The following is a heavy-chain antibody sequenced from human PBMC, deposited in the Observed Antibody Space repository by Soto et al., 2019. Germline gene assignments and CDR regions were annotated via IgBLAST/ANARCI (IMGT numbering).Heavy chain of an antibody. CDR3: SDTGRX. Sequence: SVKVSCKASGHSFNKYEFNWVRQAPGQGLEWMGLVNPNSGETGFAQKFQGRITMTRNTSINTVYMELRSLRSYDTAVYYSSDTGRXWGQGTRVTVSX. CDR1: GHSFNKYE. J-gene: IGHJ5*02. CDR2: VNPNSGET. D-gene: IGHD2-8*02. V-gene: IGHV1-8*01.